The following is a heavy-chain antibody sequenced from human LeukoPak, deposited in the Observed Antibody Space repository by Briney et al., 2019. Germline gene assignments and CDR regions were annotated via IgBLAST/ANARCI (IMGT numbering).Heavy chain of an antibody. CDR2: ISYDGSNK. D-gene: IGHD5-18*01. CDR3: AKVGRIQLSPPPFDY. J-gene: IGHJ4*02. Sequence: GGSLRLSCAASGFTFSSYGMHWVRQAPGKGLEWVAVISYDGSNKYYADSVKGRFTISRDNSKNTLYLQMNSLRAEDTAVYYCAKVGRIQLSPPPFDYWGQGTLVTVSS. CDR1: GFTFSSYG. V-gene: IGHV3-30*18.